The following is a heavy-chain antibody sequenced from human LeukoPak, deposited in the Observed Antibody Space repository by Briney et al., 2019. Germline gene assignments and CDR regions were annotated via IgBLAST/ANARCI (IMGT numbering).Heavy chain of an antibody. CDR1: GDSISNFY. V-gene: IGHV4-4*07. D-gene: IGHD3-22*01. J-gene: IGHJ4*02. CDR2: IYTSGST. Sequence: SETLSLTCTVSGDSISNFYWSWIRQPAGKGLEWIGRIYTSGSTNYNPSLKSRVTMSVDTSNKQFSLKLTSVTAADTAIYYCMRDGDNSAYLTHGPFDFWGQGILVAVSS. CDR3: MRDGDNSAYLTHGPFDF.